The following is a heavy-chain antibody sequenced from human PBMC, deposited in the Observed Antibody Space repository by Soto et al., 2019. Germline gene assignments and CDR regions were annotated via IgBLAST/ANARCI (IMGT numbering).Heavy chain of an antibody. V-gene: IGHV1-8*01. CDR2: MNPNSGNT. Sequence: ASVKVSCKASGYTFTSYDINWVRQATGQGLEWMGWMNPNSGNTGYAQKFQGRVTMTRNTSISTAYMELSSLRSEDTAVYYCARVTYSSGRPVKYYFDYWGQGTLVTVSS. D-gene: IGHD6-19*01. J-gene: IGHJ4*02. CDR1: GYTFTSYD. CDR3: ARVTYSSGRPVKYYFDY.